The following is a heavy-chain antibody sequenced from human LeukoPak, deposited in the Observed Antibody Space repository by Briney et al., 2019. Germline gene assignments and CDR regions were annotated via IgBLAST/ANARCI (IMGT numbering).Heavy chain of an antibody. Sequence: ASVKVSCTASGYTFTGYYMHWVRQAPGQGLEWMGRINPNSGGTNYAQKFQGRVTMTRDTSISTAYIELSRLRSDDTAVYYCARDPVFLEWLLLFDYWGQGTLVTVSS. CDR2: INPNSGGT. CDR1: GYTFTGYY. CDR3: ARDPVFLEWLLLFDY. D-gene: IGHD3-3*01. V-gene: IGHV1-2*06. J-gene: IGHJ4*02.